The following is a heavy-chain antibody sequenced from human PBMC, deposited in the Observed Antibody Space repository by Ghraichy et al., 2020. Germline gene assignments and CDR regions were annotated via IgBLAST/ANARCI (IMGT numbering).Heavy chain of an antibody. CDR1: GYNFATYW. CDR3: ARHQRFGEFWSAVDI. CDR2: IYPDDSDT. D-gene: IGHD3-10*01. Sequence: GESLNISCKGSGYNFATYWLGWVRQMPGKGLEWMAIIYPDDSDTRYSPSFQGQVTISADKSISTAYLQWSSLKASDTAMYYCARHQRFGEFWSAVDIWGQGTMVTVSS. J-gene: IGHJ3*02. V-gene: IGHV5-51*01.